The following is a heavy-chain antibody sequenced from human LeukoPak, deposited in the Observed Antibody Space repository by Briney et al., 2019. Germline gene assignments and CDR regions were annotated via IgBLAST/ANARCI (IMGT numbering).Heavy chain of an antibody. CDR1: GYSFTSYW. CDR2: IYPGDSDT. D-gene: IGHD3-3*01. J-gene: IGHJ4*02. V-gene: IGHV5-51*01. CDR3: ARHLGSGFWSGYFLFDY. Sequence: GESLKISCKGSGYSFTSYWIGWVRQMPGKGLEWMGVIYPGDSDTRYSPSFQGQVTISADKSISTAYLQWSSLKASDTAMYYCARHLGSGFWSGYFLFDYWGQGTLVTVSS.